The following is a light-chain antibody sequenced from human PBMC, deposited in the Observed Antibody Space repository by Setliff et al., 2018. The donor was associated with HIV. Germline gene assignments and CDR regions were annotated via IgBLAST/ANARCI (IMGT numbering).Light chain of an antibody. V-gene: IGLV2-11*01. CDR3: CSYAGTYTYI. Sequence: QSVLAQPASVSGSPGQSITISCTGTSSDVGGSNYVSWYQQHPGKAPKLIIYDVYKRPSGVPDRFSGSKSGDTASLTISGLQSEDEADYYCCSYAGTYTYIFGSGTKVTVL. CDR1: SSDVGGSNY. J-gene: IGLJ1*01. CDR2: DVY.